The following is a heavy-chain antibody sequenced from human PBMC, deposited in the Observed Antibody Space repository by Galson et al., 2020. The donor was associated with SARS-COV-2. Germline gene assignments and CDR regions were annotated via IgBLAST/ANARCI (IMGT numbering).Heavy chain of an antibody. D-gene: IGHD4-17*01. CDR2: ISASGGT. J-gene: IGHJ6*02. V-gene: IGHV3-23*01. CDR1: GFISSNYA. CDR3: AKRIGSDSGGLGV. Sequence: GGSLRLSCAASGFISSNYAMNWVRQAPGKGLEWVSLISASGGTTYADSVKGRFTISRDDSKNTVSLQMSSRRAEDTAVYYCAKRIGSDSGGLGVWGQGTTGTVSS.